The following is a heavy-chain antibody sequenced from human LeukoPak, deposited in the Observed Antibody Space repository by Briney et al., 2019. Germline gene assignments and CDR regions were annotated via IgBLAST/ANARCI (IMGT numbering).Heavy chain of an antibody. D-gene: IGHD6-13*01. V-gene: IGHV3-23*01. CDR2: ISGSGGST. Sequence: GGSLRLSCAASGFTFRSYVMNWVRQAPGKGLEWVSAISGSGGSTYYADSVKGRFTISRDNSKNTLYLQMNSLRAEDTAVYYCAKDSAAAGTYFDYWGQGTLVTVSS. CDR3: AKDSAAAGTYFDY. J-gene: IGHJ4*02. CDR1: GFTFRSYV.